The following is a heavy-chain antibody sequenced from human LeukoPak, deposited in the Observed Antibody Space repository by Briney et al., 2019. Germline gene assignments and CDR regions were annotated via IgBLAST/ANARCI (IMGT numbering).Heavy chain of an antibody. CDR2: ISSSGGAT. D-gene: IGHD3-3*01. V-gene: IGHV3-23*01. CDR3: AKDGPDVWSGLDV. Sequence: GGSLRLSCAASGFTFRRYTMSWVRQAPGKGLEWVSAISSSGGATYFADSVKGRFTISRDNSKNRLSLQMNRLRAEDTAVYYCAKDGPDVWSGLDVRGQGTAVTVSS. J-gene: IGHJ6*02. CDR1: GFTFRRYT.